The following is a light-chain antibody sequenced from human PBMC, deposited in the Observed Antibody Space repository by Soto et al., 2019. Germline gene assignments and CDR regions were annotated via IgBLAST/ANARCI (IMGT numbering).Light chain of an antibody. V-gene: IGLV1-44*01. CDR2: RDN. CDR1: SSDIGSNS. CDR3: AAWDDNLYGPV. Sequence: QSVLTQPPSASGTPGHRVAISCSGGSSDIGSNSVNWYLHLPGAAPKLLIYRDNQLPSGVPDRFSGSKSGTSASLSISGLESEDEADYFCAAWDDNLYGPVFGGGTKLTVL. J-gene: IGLJ2*01.